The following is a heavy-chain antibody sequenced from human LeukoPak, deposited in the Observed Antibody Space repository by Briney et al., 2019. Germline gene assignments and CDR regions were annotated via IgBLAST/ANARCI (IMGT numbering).Heavy chain of an antibody. Sequence: SVKVSCKISGGTFSNYPIVWVRQAPGRGLEWLGGIIPIYGTANYVEKVQGRFSLTTHESTATAYMELTSLTSDDTAMYFCATYTGGYNYWWFDIWGQGTLVTVPS. CDR2: IIPIYGTA. CDR1: GGTFSNYP. J-gene: IGHJ5*02. V-gene: IGHV1-69*05. D-gene: IGHD5-24*01. CDR3: ATYTGGYNYWWFDI.